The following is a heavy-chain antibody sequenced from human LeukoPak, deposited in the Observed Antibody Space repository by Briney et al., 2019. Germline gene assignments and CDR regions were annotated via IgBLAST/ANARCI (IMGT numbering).Heavy chain of an antibody. Sequence: ASVKVSCKASGYTFTSYGISWVRQAPGQGLEWMGWISAYNGNTNYAQELQGRGTMTTDTSTSTAYMELRRLRSDDTAVYYCARWEILEYGMDVWGQGTTVTVSS. D-gene: IGHD3-3*01. V-gene: IGHV1-18*01. CDR1: GYTFTSYG. J-gene: IGHJ6*02. CDR2: ISAYNGNT. CDR3: ARWEILEYGMDV.